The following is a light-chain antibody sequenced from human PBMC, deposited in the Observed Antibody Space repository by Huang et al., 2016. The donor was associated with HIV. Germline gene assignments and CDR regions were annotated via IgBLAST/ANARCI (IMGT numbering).Light chain of an antibody. Sequence: DIQMTQSSATLSASVGDRVTITCRASQSIGTWLAWYQQKPGKAPNLLTYDASTLESGVPSRCSGGGSGTEFTLTINSLQPDDFASYYCQHYNSFPWTFGQGTKVEV. J-gene: IGKJ1*01. V-gene: IGKV1-5*03. CDR3: QHYNSFPWT. CDR2: DAS. CDR1: QSIGTW.